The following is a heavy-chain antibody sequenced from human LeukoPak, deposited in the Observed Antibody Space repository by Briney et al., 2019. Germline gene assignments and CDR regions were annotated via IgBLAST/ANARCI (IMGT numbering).Heavy chain of an antibody. CDR2: IIPKFGVQ. V-gene: IGHV1-69*04. CDR3: ATEWVGDYNPLEV. CDR1: GYTFTGYY. D-gene: IGHD4-11*01. Sequence: SVKVSCKASGYTFTGYYMHWVRQAPGQGLEWMGRIIPKFGVQDYAQKFQGRVTITADKSTSTAYMELSSLRSEDTAVFYCATEWVGDYNPLEVWGQGTVVTVSS. J-gene: IGHJ3*01.